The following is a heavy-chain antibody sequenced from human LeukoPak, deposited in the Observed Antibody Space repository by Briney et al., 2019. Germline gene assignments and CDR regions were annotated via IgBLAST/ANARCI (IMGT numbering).Heavy chain of an antibody. CDR2: IRYDGSNK. CDR1: GFTFSSYE. J-gene: IGHJ3*02. Sequence: GGSLRLSCAASGFTFSSYEMNWVRQAPGKRLEWVAFIRYDGSNKYYADSVKGRFTISRDNSKNTLYLQMNSLRAEDTAVYYCAKGGRYSAAKVAFDIWGQGTMVTVSS. CDR3: AKGGRYSAAKVAFDI. V-gene: IGHV3-30*02. D-gene: IGHD5-18*01.